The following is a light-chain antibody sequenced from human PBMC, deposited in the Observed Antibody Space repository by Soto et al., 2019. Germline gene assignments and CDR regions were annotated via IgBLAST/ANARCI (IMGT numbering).Light chain of an antibody. V-gene: IGKV1-39*01. CDR2: AAS. CDR3: QQSYSTLPFT. CDR1: QSIGTF. J-gene: IGKJ4*01. Sequence: DIQMTQSPSSLSAYVGDRVTITCRASQSIGTFLNWYQQKPGKAPKLLIYAASTLQSGVPSRFSGRGSGTDFTLTITSLQPEDFANYYCQQSYSTLPFTFGGGTKVDIK.